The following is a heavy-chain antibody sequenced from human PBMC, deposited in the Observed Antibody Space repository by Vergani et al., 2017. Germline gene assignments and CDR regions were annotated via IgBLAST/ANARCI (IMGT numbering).Heavy chain of an antibody. CDR3: ARGAISSPDGLDI. D-gene: IGHD6-13*01. CDR1: GYPLTGSE. V-gene: IGHV1-18*01. Sequence: QVHLVQSGAEVKKPGASATVSCKASGYPLTGSEVSWVRRAPGQGLEWMGWVNADSGNTNYAQKFQDRVTMTTDTSANTAYMVLTSLTSDDTAVYYCARGAISSPDGLDIWGQGTMVIVS. CDR2: VNADSGNT. J-gene: IGHJ3*02.